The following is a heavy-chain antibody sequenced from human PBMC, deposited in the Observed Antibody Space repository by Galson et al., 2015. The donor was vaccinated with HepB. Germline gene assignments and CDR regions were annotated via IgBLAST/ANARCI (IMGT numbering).Heavy chain of an antibody. Sequence: TLSLTCTVSGGSISSGGYYWSWIRQHPGKGLEWIGYIYYSGSTYYNPSLKSRVTISVDTSKNQFSLKLSSVTAADTAVYYCARVLFGVGSYGSGWGFDYWGQGTLVTVSS. D-gene: IGHD3-10*01. CDR3: ARVLFGVGSYGSGWGFDY. V-gene: IGHV4-31*03. CDR1: GGSISSGGYY. CDR2: IYYSGST. J-gene: IGHJ4*02.